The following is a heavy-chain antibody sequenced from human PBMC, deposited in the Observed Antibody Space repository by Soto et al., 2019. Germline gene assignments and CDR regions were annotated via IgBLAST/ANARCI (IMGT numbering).Heavy chain of an antibody. CDR2: INPSGGTT. J-gene: IGHJ5*02. CDR1: GYTLTSYY. Sequence: GASVKVSCKASGYTLTSYYMHWVRQAPGQGLEWMGIINPSGGTTSYAQKFQGRVTMTRDTSTSTVYMELSSLRSEDTAVYYCARSYGDYDPRNWFDPWGQGTLVTVSS. CDR3: ARSYGDYDPRNWFDP. V-gene: IGHV1-46*01. D-gene: IGHD4-17*01.